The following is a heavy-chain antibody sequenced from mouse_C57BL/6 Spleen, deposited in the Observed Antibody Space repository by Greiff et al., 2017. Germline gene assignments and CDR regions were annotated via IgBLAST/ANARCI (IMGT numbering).Heavy chain of an antibody. Sequence: VQLHQPGAELVRPGSSVKLSCKASGYTFTSYWMDWVKQRPGQGLEWIGNIYPSDSETHYNQKFKDKATLTVDKSSSTAYMQLSSLTSEDSAVYYCARADYDDGGGAMDYWGQGTSVTVSS. D-gene: IGHD2-4*01. J-gene: IGHJ4*01. V-gene: IGHV1-61*01. CDR3: ARADYDDGGGAMDY. CDR1: GYTFTSYW. CDR2: IYPSDSET.